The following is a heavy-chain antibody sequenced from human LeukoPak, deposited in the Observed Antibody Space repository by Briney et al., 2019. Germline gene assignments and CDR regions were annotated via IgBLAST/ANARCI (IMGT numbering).Heavy chain of an antibody. V-gene: IGHV4-34*01. J-gene: IGHJ4*02. CDR3: ARGRLAAAGTSYYFDY. Sequence: KPSETLSLTCAVYGGSFSGYYWSWIRQPPGKGLEWIGEINHSGSTNYNPSLKSRVTISEDTSKNQFSLKLSSVTAADTAVYYCARGRLAAAGTSYYFDYWGQGTLVTVSS. CDR2: INHSGST. D-gene: IGHD6-13*01. CDR1: GGSFSGYY.